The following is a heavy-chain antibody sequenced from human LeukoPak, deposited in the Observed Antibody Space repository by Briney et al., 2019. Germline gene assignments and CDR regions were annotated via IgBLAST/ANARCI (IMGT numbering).Heavy chain of an antibody. CDR1: GGSFSGYH. D-gene: IGHD3-22*01. Sequence: SETLSLTCAVYGGSFSGYHRTWIRQSPGKGLEWIGDINPSGSTYYNPSLKSRLTISVDTSKNQFSLKLRSVTAADTAVYYCARGRHDITMIVVVMTSVSYYLDVRGKGTTVTVS. CDR3: ARGRHDITMIVVVMTSVSYYLDV. V-gene: IGHV4-34*01. J-gene: IGHJ6*03. CDR2: INPSGST.